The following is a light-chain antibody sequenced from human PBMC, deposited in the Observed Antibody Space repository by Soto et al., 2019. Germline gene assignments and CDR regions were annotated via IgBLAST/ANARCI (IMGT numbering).Light chain of an antibody. CDR3: CAYAGSSTYVV. CDR1: SSDVGNYNL. Sequence: QSVLTQPASVSGSPGQSITISCTGTSSDVGNYNLVSWYQQHPGKAPKLMIYEGTKRPSGVSNRFSGSKSGNTASLTISGLQAEDEADYYCCAYAGSSTYVVFGGGTK. CDR2: EGT. V-gene: IGLV2-23*01. J-gene: IGLJ2*01.